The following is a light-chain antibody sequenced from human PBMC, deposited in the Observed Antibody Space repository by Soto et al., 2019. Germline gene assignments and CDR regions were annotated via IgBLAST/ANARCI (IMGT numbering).Light chain of an antibody. Sequence: QSVVTQTPSASGTPGQRVTFSFSGGSTNIGGNYVSWFQQLPGMAPKLLIYETYKRPSGVPDRFSGSKSGTSASLAISGLQAEDEADYYCAAWDDNLNVVVFGGGTKLTVL. CDR2: ETY. J-gene: IGLJ3*02. V-gene: IGLV1-44*01. CDR3: AAWDDNLNVVV. CDR1: STNIGGNY.